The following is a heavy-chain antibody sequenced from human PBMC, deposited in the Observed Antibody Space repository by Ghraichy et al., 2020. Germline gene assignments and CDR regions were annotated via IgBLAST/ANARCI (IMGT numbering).Heavy chain of an antibody. CDR3: AKDERGYYESGNYGWFDP. Sequence: GESLNISCAASGFTFSSYAMAWVRQIPGKGLEWVSVISGSGDSTYYADSVKGRFTIARDNSKNTLYLQVNSLRAEDTALYYCAKDERGYYESGNYGWFDPWGQGTLVTVSS. V-gene: IGHV3-23*01. D-gene: IGHD3-10*01. CDR1: GFTFSSYA. CDR2: ISGSGDST. J-gene: IGHJ5*02.